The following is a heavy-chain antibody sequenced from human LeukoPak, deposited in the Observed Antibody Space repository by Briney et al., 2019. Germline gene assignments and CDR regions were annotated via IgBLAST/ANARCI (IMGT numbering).Heavy chain of an antibody. D-gene: IGHD6-13*01. CDR1: GFTFSSYW. J-gene: IGHJ4*02. CDR2: IKQDGSEK. V-gene: IGHV3-7*01. CDR3: ARDLIMGSSWYRY. Sequence: GGSLRLSCAASGFTFSSYWMSWVRQAPGKGLEWVANIKQDGSEKYYVDSVKGRFTISRDNAKNSLYLQMNSLRAEDTAVYYCARDLIMGSSWYRYWGQGTLVTVSS.